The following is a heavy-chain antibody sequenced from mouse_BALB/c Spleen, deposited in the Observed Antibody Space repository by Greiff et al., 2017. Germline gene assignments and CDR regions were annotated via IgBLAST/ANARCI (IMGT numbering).Heavy chain of an antibody. CDR2: INPYNGGT. CDR3: ARKQDGNYGYAMDY. Sequence: VQLQQSGPELVKPGASMKISCKASGYSFTGYTMNRVKQSHGKNLEWIGLINPYNGGTSYNQKFKGKATLTVDKSSSTAYMELLSLTSEDSAVYYCARKQDGNYGYAMDYWGQGTSVTVSS. J-gene: IGHJ4*01. V-gene: IGHV1-18*01. CDR1: GYSFTGYT. D-gene: IGHD2-1*01.